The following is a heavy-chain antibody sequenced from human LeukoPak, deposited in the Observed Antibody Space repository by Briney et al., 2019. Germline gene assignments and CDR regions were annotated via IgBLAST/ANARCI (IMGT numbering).Heavy chain of an antibody. CDR1: GGTFSSNG. CDR3: ARAGIAASQRWFDP. Sequence: GASVKVSCKASGGTFSSNGISWVRQAPGQGLEWMSGIIPIFSTAKYAQKFQGRVTISTDEPTSAVYMELGSLTSEDTAVYYCARAGIAASQRWFDPWGQGTLVTVSS. V-gene: IGHV1-69*05. CDR2: IIPIFSTA. J-gene: IGHJ5*02. D-gene: IGHD6-13*01.